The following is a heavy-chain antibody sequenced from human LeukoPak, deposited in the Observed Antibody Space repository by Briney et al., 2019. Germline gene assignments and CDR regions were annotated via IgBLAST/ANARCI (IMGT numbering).Heavy chain of an antibody. J-gene: IGHJ6*03. CDR3: ASQENYYYYMDV. Sequence: ASETLSLTCTVSGGSISSSSYYWGWIRQPPGKVLEWIGSIYYSGSTYYNPSLKSRVAISVDTYKNQSPLKLSSVTAADTAVYYCASQENYYYYMDVWGKGTTVTISS. CDR2: IYYSGST. V-gene: IGHV4-39*01. CDR1: GGSISSSSYY.